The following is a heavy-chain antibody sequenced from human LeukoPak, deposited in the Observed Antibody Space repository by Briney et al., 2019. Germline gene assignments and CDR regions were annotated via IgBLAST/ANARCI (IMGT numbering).Heavy chain of an antibody. CDR1: GFTFSDYY. CDR2: ISRSSTYI. J-gene: IGHJ4*02. D-gene: IGHD3-22*01. CDR3: ARGYYYDSSGHHRGFDF. V-gene: IGHV3-11*06. Sequence: GGSLKLSCEASGFTFSDYYMSWMRQAPGKGLEWISYISRSSTYINYADSVKRRFTISRDSAKNSLYLQMNSLRAEDTAVYYCARGYYYDSSGHHRGFDFWGQGTLVTVSS.